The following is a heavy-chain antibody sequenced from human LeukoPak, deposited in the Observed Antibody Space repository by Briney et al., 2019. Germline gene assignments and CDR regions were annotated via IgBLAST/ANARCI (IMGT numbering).Heavy chain of an antibody. CDR1: GFTFSSYA. CDR2: ISGSGGST. CDR3: AKTGGYYYYYMDV. J-gene: IGHJ6*03. V-gene: IGHV3-23*01. Sequence: GGTLRLSCAASGFTFSSYAMSWVRQAPGKGLEWVSAISGSGGSTYYADSVKGRFTISRDNSKNTLYLQMNSLRAEDTAVYYCAKTGGYYYYYMDVWGKGTTVTVSS. D-gene: IGHD1-14*01.